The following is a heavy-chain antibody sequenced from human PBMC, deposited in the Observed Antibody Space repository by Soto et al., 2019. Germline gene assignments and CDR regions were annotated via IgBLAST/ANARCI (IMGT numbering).Heavy chain of an antibody. Sequence: EAQLLESGGGLVQPGGSLRLSCAASGFTFSSYAMSWVRQAPGKGLEWVSAISGSGGSTYYADSVKGRFTISRDNSKNTLYLQMNSLRAEDTAVYYCAKDTTRSSGLYHFDYWGQGTLVTVSS. D-gene: IGHD6-19*01. CDR3: AKDTTRSSGLYHFDY. CDR1: GFTFSSYA. J-gene: IGHJ4*02. CDR2: ISGSGGST. V-gene: IGHV3-23*01.